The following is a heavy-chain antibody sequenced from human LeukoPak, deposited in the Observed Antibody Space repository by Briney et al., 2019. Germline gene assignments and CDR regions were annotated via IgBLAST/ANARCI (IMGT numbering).Heavy chain of an antibody. CDR3: ARDWFLVGY. V-gene: IGHV3-7*01. J-gene: IGHJ4*02. D-gene: IGHD3-10*01. CDR1: GFTLSSYW. Sequence: PGGSLRLSCAASGFTLSSYWMSWVRQAPGKGREWVDIIKQEGSEKYYVDPVKGRFTISRDNAKTSLYLQMNTLRVEDTAVYYCARDWFLVGYWGQGTLVTVSS. CDR2: IKQEGSEK.